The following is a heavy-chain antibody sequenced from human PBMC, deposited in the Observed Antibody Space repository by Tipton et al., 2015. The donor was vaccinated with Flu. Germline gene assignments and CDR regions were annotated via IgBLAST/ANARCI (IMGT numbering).Heavy chain of an antibody. Sequence: TLSLTCTVSGGSISSYYWSWIRQPPGQGLQWIGNVHRSGNAYYNSSLQSRVTISVDTSKNQFSLKLRSVTATDTAVYYCARRDFSNYVSEPKNWFDSWGQGALVTVSS. D-gene: IGHD4-11*01. CDR1: GGSISSYY. J-gene: IGHJ5*01. CDR3: ARRDFSNYVSEPKNWFDS. CDR2: VHRSGNA. V-gene: IGHV4-4*08.